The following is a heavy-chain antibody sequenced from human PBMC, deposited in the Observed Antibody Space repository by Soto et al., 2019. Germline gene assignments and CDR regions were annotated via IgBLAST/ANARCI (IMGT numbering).Heavy chain of an antibody. D-gene: IGHD1-26*01. CDR3: ARVNGSYMEDNFDY. Sequence: GASVKVSCKASGYTFTSYAMHWVRQATGQRLEWMRWINPSGGSTSYAQKFQGRVTMTRDTATSTVYMELGSLRSEATAVYYCARVNGSYMEDNFDYWRQGTLVTVSS. CDR1: GYTFTSYA. V-gene: IGHV1-46*01. J-gene: IGHJ4*02. CDR2: INPSGGST.